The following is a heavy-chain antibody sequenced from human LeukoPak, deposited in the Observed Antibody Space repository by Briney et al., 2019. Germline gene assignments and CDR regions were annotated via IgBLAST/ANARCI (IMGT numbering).Heavy chain of an antibody. CDR1: GYSFTNYW. J-gene: IGHJ4*02. D-gene: IGHD2-2*01. Sequence: GESLKISCKGSGYSFTNYWIGLVRQMPGKGLEWMGIIYPGDSETRYSPSFQGQVTMSTDKSISTAYLQWSSLKASDTAMYFCARGGSAYALDYWGQGTLVTVSS. V-gene: IGHV5-51*01. CDR2: IYPGDSET. CDR3: ARGGSAYALDY.